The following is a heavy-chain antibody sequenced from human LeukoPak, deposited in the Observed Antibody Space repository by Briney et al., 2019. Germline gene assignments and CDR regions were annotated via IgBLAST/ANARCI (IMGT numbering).Heavy chain of an antibody. Sequence: ASVKVSCKVSGYTFTDYYMHWVQQAPGKGLEWMGLVDPEDGETIYAEKFQGRVTITADTSTDTAYMELSSLRSEDTAVYYCATVDYYDSSGLDYWGQGTLVTV. D-gene: IGHD3-22*01. CDR3: ATVDYYDSSGLDY. V-gene: IGHV1-69-2*01. CDR1: GYTFTDYY. CDR2: VDPEDGET. J-gene: IGHJ4*02.